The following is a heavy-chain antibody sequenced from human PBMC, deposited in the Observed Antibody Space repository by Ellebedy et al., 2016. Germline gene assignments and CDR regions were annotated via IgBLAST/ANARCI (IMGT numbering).Heavy chain of an antibody. D-gene: IGHD4-17*01. J-gene: IGHJ4*02. CDR2: ISGDGDTT. CDR1: GFTFRNFF. V-gene: IGHV3-23*01. CDR3: YYGHYSGS. Sequence: GGSLRLSXVASGFTFRNFFMSWVRQAPGGGLEWFSTISGDGDTTFSADSVKGRFTISRDNSRYTLYLQMDSLTAEDTAVYYCYYGHYSGSWGQGTLVTVSS.